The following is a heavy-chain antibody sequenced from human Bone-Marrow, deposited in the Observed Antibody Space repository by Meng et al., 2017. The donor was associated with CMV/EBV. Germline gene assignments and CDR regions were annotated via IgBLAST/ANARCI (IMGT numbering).Heavy chain of an antibody. V-gene: IGHV3-21*01. CDR1: GFTFSSYS. CDR2: ISSSSSYI. J-gene: IGHJ6*02. Sequence: GESLKISCAASGFTFSSYSMNWVRQAPGKGLEWVSSISSSSSYIYYADSVKGRFTISRDNAKNSLYLQMNSLRAEDTAVYYCARARSYGMDVWGQGTTVTGSS. CDR3: ARARSYGMDV.